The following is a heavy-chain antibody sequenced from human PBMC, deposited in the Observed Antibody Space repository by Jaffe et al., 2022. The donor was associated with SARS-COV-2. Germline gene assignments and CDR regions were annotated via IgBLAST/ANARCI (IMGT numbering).Heavy chain of an antibody. D-gene: IGHD3-3*01. CDR2: ISGSGGST. Sequence: EVQLLESGGGLVQPGGSLRLSCAASGFTFSSYAMSWVRQAPGKGLEWVSAISGSGGSTYYADSVKGRFTISRDNSKNTLYLQMNSLRAEDTAVYYCAKVIDYDFWSGYYTGGNAFDIWGQGTMVTVSS. V-gene: IGHV3-23*01. CDR3: AKVIDYDFWSGYYTGGNAFDI. J-gene: IGHJ3*02. CDR1: GFTFSSYA.